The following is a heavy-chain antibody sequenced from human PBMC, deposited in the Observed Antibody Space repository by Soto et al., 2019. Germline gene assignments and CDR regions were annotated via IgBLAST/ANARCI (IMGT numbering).Heavy chain of an antibody. CDR1: GFSFGVYA. D-gene: IGHD1-26*01. J-gene: IGHJ4*02. Sequence: EVQLLESGGGLIQPGRSLRLSCAASGFSFGVYAMSWVRQAPGKGLEWVATISGGIGSTYYADAVKGRFTISRDICRSTVDLQMNSLRVEDTALYYCAKLRGRGIFEYWGQGTMVTISS. CDR2: ISGGIGST. V-gene: IGHV3-23*01. CDR3: AKLRGRGIFEY.